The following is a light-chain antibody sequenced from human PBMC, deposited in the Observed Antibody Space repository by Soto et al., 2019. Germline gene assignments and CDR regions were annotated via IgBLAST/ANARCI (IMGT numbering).Light chain of an antibody. V-gene: IGLV1-40*01. CDR3: QSYKSSLSGMV. CDR2: GNS. Sequence: QSVLTQPPSVSGAPGQRVPISCTGSSSNIGAGYEVHWHQPLPGPPPKLLIYGNSNRPSGVPDRFSGTKSGTSGSLAITGLQAEDEADYYCQSYKSSLSGMVLGEGTKLTVL. J-gene: IGLJ2*01. CDR1: SSNIGAGYE.